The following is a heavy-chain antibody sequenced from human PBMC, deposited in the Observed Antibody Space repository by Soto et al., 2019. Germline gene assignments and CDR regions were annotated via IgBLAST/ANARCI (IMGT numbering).Heavy chain of an antibody. V-gene: IGHV3-30*18. D-gene: IGHD1-26*01. J-gene: IGHJ4*02. CDR2: ISYDGSNK. Sequence: GGSLRLSCAASGFTFSSYGMHWVRQAPGKGLEWVAVISYDGSNKYYADSVKGRFTISRDNSKNTLYLQMSSLRAEDTAVYYCAKGLYSGSYYVFDYWGQGTLVTVSS. CDR3: AKGLYSGSYYVFDY. CDR1: GFTFSSYG.